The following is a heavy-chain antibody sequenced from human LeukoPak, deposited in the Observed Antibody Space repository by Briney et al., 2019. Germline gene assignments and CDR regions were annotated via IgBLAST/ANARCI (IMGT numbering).Heavy chain of an antibody. CDR3: ARVPVGGTTTYYYDSSGYYYAFDI. V-gene: IGHV4-59*01. CDR1: GGSISSYY. Sequence: SETLSLTCTVSGGSISSYYWSWIRQPPGKGLEWIGYIYYSGSTNYNPSLKSRVTISVDTSKNQFSLKLSSVTAADTAVYYCARVPVGGTTTYYYDSSGYYYAFDIWGQGTMVTVSS. J-gene: IGHJ3*02. D-gene: IGHD3-22*01. CDR2: IYYSGST.